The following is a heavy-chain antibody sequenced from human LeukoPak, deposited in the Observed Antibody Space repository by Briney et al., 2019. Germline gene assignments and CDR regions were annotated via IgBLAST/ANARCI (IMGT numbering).Heavy chain of an antibody. V-gene: IGHV4-59*01. Sequence: SETLSLTCTVPGGSISAYYWSWIRQPPGKGLEWIGYIYYSGSTNYNPSLKSRVTISVDTSKTQFSLKLSSVTAVDTAVYYCAREDGNTSFDYWGQGTLVTVSS. CDR3: AREDGNTSFDY. CDR1: GGSISAYY. D-gene: IGHD5-24*01. J-gene: IGHJ4*02. CDR2: IYYSGST.